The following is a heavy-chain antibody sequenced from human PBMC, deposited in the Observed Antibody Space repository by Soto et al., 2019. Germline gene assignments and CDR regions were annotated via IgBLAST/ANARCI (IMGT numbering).Heavy chain of an antibody. D-gene: IGHD6-13*01. Sequence: GGSLRLSCAASGLTFSNYAMGWVRQAPGKGLEWVSAITANGGRAQYADSVEGRFTISRDNSQSTLYRQMNSLRADDTAVYYCAKDLRGPEAGTWYFDIWGRGTLVTVSS. V-gene: IGHV3-23*01. CDR3: AKDLRGPEAGTWYFDI. J-gene: IGHJ2*01. CDR2: ITANGGRA. CDR1: GLTFSNYA.